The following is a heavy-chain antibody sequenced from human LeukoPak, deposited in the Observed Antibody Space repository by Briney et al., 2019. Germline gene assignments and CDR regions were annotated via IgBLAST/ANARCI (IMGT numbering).Heavy chain of an antibody. Sequence: GGSLRLSCAASGLTFSNYAMMWVRQAPGKGLEWVSSIIGSGQRTYYADSVQGRFTVSRDNSRNTLYLQMDSLRAADTALYYCAKGESGGSVDWFDPWGQGTLVTVSS. J-gene: IGHJ5*02. V-gene: IGHV3-23*01. CDR1: GLTFSNYA. CDR3: AKGESGGSVDWFDP. D-gene: IGHD3-10*01. CDR2: IIGSGQRT.